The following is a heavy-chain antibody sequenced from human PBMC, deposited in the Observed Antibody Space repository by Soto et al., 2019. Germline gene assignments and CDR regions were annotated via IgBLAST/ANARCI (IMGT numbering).Heavy chain of an antibody. V-gene: IGHV3-23*01. CDR2: VRGSGGST. CDR1: GFTFSSHA. D-gene: IGHD5-12*01. Sequence: EVQLLESGGGLVQPGGSLRLSCAVSGFTFSSHAMSWVRQAPGKGLEWVSGVRGSGGSTYYADSVKGRFTISRDNSKNTLYLQMNSLRAEDTALYYCAGYDPFDYWGQGTLVTVSS. CDR3: AGYDPFDY. J-gene: IGHJ4*02.